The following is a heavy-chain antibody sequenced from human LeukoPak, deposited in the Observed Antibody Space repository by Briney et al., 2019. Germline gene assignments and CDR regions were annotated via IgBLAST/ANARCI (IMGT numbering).Heavy chain of an antibody. CDR1: GGSIGTYY. J-gene: IGHJ6*03. D-gene: IGHD3-16*02. CDR3: ARHIGGGIEDMDV. V-gene: IGHV4-59*08. Sequence: SETLSLTCTVSGGSIGTYYWSWIRQSPGKGLEWIGYIYVTGTRYNPYLQSRVTISVDGSRNQFFLKMSSVTAADTAVYYCARHIGGGIEDMDVWGKGTKVIVSS. CDR2: IYVTGT.